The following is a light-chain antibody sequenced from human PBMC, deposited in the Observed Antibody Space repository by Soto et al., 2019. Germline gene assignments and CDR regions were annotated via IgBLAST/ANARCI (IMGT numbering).Light chain of an antibody. V-gene: IGKV1-5*03. CDR2: KAS. CDR3: QQYNSYGT. CDR1: QSISTW. J-gene: IGKJ1*01. Sequence: DIQMTQSPSTLSASVGDRVTITCRASQSISTWLAWYQQKPGKAPKLLIYKASSLESGVPSRFSGSGSGTEFTLTISSLQTEDFAIYYCQQYNSYGTFGQGTKVEIK.